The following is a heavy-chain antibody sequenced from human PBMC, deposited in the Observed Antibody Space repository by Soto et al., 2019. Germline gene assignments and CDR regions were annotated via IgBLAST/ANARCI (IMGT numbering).Heavy chain of an antibody. J-gene: IGHJ4*02. Sequence: QVQLQQWGAGLLKPSETLSLSCAVYGGSFSAYHWSWIRQPPGKGLEWIGEINHSGGANYNPSLESRVTISLDTSRNQCALQLTSVTAADTAVYYCARERRVVGGYSSSWYDYFDYWGQGDLVTVSS. CDR3: ARERRVVGGYSSSWYDYFDY. CDR1: GGSFSAYH. V-gene: IGHV4-34*01. CDR2: INHSGGA. D-gene: IGHD6-13*01.